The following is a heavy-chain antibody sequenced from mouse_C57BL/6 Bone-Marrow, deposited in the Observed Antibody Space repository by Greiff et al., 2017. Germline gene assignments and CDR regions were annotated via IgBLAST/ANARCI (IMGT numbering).Heavy chain of an antibody. D-gene: IGHD2-10*02. CDR1: GFTFSDYY. Sequence: EVQGVESGGGLVQPGGSLKLSCAASGFTFSDYYMYWVRQTPEKRLEWVAYISNGGGSTYYPDTVKGRFTISRDNAKNTLYLQMSRLKSEDTAMYYCASPSTQAWFAYWGQGTLVTVFA. J-gene: IGHJ3*01. CDR2: ISNGGGST. V-gene: IGHV5-12*01. CDR3: ASPSTQAWFAY.